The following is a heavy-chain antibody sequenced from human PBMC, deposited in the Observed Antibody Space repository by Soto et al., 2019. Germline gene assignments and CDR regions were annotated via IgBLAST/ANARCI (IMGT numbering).Heavy chain of an antibody. CDR3: ARAFFFFQAEDGIRDVRSVSAFLLNRSSDL. J-gene: IGHJ2*01. CDR2: IYYSGST. Sequence: PGKGLEWIGYIYYSGSTYYNPSLKSRVTISVDTYKNQFSLKLSSVTAADTAVYYCARAFFFFQAEDGIRDVRSVSAFLLNRSSDL. V-gene: IGHV4-31*02. D-gene: IGHD3-10*02.